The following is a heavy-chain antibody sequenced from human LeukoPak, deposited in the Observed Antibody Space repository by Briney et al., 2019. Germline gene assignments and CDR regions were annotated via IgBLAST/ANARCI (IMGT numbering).Heavy chain of an antibody. Sequence: ETLSLTCAVSGGSISSSNWWSWVRQAPGKGLEWVGRIKETTYGGTTYYAAPVKGRFTISRDDSKNTLYLHMDNLKVEDTGVYFCSTDGNYWGQGTLVAVSS. CDR1: GGSISSSNW. D-gene: IGHD2/OR15-2a*01. CDR3: STDGNY. V-gene: IGHV3-15*06. J-gene: IGHJ4*02. CDR2: IKETTYGGTT.